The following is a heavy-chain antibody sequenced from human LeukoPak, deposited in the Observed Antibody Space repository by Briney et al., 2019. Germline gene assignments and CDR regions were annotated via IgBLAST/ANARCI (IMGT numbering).Heavy chain of an antibody. Sequence: KPSETLSLTCTVSGGSISSSSYYWGWIRQPPGKGLEWIGSIYYSGSTYYNPSLKSRITISVDTSKNQFYLKLRSVTAEDTAVYYCARHVGLLRNSYYDILTGYSNPNWFDLWGQGTLVTVSS. CDR3: ARHVGLLRNSYYDILTGYSNPNWFDL. CDR1: GGSISSSSYY. CDR2: IYYSGST. V-gene: IGHV4-39*01. J-gene: IGHJ5*02. D-gene: IGHD3-9*01.